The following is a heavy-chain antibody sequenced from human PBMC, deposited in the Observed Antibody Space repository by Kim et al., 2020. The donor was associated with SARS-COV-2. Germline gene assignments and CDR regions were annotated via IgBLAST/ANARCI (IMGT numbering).Heavy chain of an antibody. V-gene: IGHV3-15*01. Sequence: TTDYAAPVKGRFTISRDDSKNTLYLQMNSLKTEDTAVYYCTTAGGSSLDYWGQGTLVTVSS. CDR3: TTAGGSSLDY. D-gene: IGHD2-15*01. J-gene: IGHJ4*02. CDR2: TT.